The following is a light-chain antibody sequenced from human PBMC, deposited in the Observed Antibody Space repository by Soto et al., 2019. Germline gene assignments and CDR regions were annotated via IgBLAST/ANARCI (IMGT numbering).Light chain of an antibody. CDR1: SGHSSNA. J-gene: IGLJ1*01. CDR3: QTWDPGVHV. CDR2: VNSDGSH. V-gene: IGLV4-69*02. Sequence: QLVLTQSPSASASLGASVKLTCTLSSGHSSNAIAWHQQQPEKGPRYLMTVNSDGSHSKGDGIPDRFSGSSSGAEGHLTISSVQSEDEADYYCQTWDPGVHVFGTGTKVTVL.